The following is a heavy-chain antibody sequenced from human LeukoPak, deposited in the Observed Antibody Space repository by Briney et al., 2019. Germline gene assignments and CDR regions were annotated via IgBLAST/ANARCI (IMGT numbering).Heavy chain of an antibody. CDR1: GFTFSSYS. CDR3: ARITMVRGSYDY. D-gene: IGHD3-10*01. V-gene: IGHV3-21*01. CDR2: ISSSSSYI. Sequence: PGGSLRLSCAASGFTFSSYSMNWVRQAPGKGLEWVSSISSSSSYIYYADSVKGRFTISRDNAKNSLYLQMNSLRAEDTAVYYCARITMVRGSYDYWGQGTLVTVSS. J-gene: IGHJ4*02.